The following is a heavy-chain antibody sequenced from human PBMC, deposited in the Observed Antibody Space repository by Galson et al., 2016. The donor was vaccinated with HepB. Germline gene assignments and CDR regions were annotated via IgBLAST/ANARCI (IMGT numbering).Heavy chain of an antibody. CDR3: AGDGGYDWFDY. J-gene: IGHJ4*02. CDR1: GGSIRSYY. D-gene: IGHD5-12*01. Sequence: LTCTVSGGSIRSYYWSWIRQPPGKGLEWIGYIYYSGSANYNPSLKSRVSISVDTSKSQFSLKLTSVTAADTAVYYCAGDGGYDWFDYWGQGTLVTVSS. CDR2: IYYSGSA. V-gene: IGHV4-59*01.